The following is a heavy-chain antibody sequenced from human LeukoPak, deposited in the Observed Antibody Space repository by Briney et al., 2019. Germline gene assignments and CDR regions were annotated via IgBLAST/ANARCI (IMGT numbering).Heavy chain of an antibody. CDR2: ISYDGSNK. CDR1: GFTFSSYG. D-gene: IGHD6-13*01. Sequence: GRSLRLSCAASGFTFSSYGMHWVRQAPGKGLEWVAVISYDGSNKYYADSVKGRFTISRDNSKNTLYLQMNSLRAEDTAVYYCAKEIASSSWYGYYYYGMDVWGQGTTVTVSS. V-gene: IGHV3-30*18. J-gene: IGHJ6*02. CDR3: AKEIASSSWYGYYYYGMDV.